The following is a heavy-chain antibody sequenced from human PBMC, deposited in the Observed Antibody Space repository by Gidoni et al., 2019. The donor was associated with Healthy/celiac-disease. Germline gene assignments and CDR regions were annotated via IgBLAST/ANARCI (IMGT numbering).Heavy chain of an antibody. CDR1: GFTFSSYW. CDR3: ARDDGYCSGGSCSTFDAFDI. Sequence: EVQLVESGGGLVQPGGSLRLSCAASGFTFSSYWMSWVRQAPGKGLEWVANLKQDGSEKYYVDSVKGRFTISRDNAKNSLYLQMNSLRAEDTAVYYCARDDGYCSGGSCSTFDAFDIWGQGTMVTVSS. CDR2: LKQDGSEK. J-gene: IGHJ3*02. V-gene: IGHV3-7*03. D-gene: IGHD2-15*01.